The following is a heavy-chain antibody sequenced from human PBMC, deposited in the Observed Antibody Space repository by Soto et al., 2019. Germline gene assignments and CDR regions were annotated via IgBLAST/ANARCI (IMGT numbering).Heavy chain of an antibody. J-gene: IGHJ4*02. CDR1: GGSISSTTYY. CDR3: ARHPTIAELMVYATYYFDH. CDR2: IYYTGST. Sequence: QLQLQESGPGLVKPSETLSLTCTVSGGSISSTTYYWGWIRQPPGKGLEWIGSIYYTGSTHYNPAIKSRVTISVDTSKNQFSLKLSSVTAADTAVYYCARHPTIAELMVYATYYFDHWGQGTLVTVSS. D-gene: IGHD2-8*01. V-gene: IGHV4-39*01.